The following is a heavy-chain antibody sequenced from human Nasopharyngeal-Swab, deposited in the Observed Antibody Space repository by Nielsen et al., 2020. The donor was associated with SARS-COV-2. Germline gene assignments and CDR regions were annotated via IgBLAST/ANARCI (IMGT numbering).Heavy chain of an antibody. CDR1: GFTFSSYD. CDR3: ARADSSGWYNYLDY. CDR2: IGTAGDT. D-gene: IGHD6-19*01. Sequence: GESLKISCAASGFTFSSYDMHWVRQATGKGLEWVSAIGTAGDTYYPGSVKGRFTISRENAKNSLYLQMNSLRAGDTAVYYCARADSSGWYNYLDYWGQGTLVTVSS. J-gene: IGHJ4*02. V-gene: IGHV3-13*01.